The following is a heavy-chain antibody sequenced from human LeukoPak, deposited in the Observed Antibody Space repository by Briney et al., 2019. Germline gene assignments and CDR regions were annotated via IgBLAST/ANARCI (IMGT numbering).Heavy chain of an antibody. CDR1: GFTFSSYA. CDR3: ARVRPWEMATISFYFDY. J-gene: IGHJ4*02. Sequence: PGRSLRLSCAASGFTFSSYAMHWVRQAPGKSLEWVAVISYDGSNKYYADSVKGRFTISRDNSKNTLYLQMNSLRAEDTAVYYCARVRPWEMATISFYFDYWGQGTLVTVSS. D-gene: IGHD5-24*01. V-gene: IGHV3-30-3*01. CDR2: ISYDGSNK.